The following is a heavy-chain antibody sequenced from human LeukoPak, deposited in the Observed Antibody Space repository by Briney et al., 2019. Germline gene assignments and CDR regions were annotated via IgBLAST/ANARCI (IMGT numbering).Heavy chain of an antibody. V-gene: IGHV3-43*01. CDR1: GFTFGDYT. CDR3: AKEQYGTAIRD. D-gene: IGHD2-21*02. J-gene: IGHJ4*02. CDR2: ISWDGGST. Sequence: GGSLRLSCAASGFTFGDYTMHWVRQAPGKGLEWVSLISWDGGSTYYADSVKGRFTISRDNSKNSLYLQMNSLRTEDTALYYCAKEQYGTAIRDWGQGTLVTVSS.